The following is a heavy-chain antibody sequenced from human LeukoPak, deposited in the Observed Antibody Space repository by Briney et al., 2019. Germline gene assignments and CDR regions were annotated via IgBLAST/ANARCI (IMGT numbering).Heavy chain of an antibody. CDR1: GASISSYY. V-gene: IGHV4-34*01. J-gene: IGHJ5*02. CDR3: ARGRRSNWFDP. CDR2: INHSGST. D-gene: IGHD1-14*01. Sequence: SETLSLTCTVSGASISSYYWSWIRQPPGKGLEWIGEINHSGSTNYNPSLKSRVTISVDTSKNQFSLKLSSVTAADTAVYYCARGRRSNWFDPWGQGTLVTVSS.